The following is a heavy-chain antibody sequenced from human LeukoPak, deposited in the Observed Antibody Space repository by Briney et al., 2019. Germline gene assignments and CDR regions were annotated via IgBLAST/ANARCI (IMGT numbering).Heavy chain of an antibody. CDR2: IKQDGSEK. CDR1: GFTFSSYS. J-gene: IGHJ6*03. V-gene: IGHV3-7*01. CDR3: TRVEETATTAAIIRKYSYYYYYMDV. Sequence: GGSLRLSCAASGFTFSSYSMNWVRQAPGKGLEWVANIKQDGSEKHYVDSVKGRFTISRDNAKNSLYLQMSSLRAEDTAVYYCTRVEETATTAAIIRKYSYYYYYMDVWGKGNTVTVSS. D-gene: IGHD4-11*01.